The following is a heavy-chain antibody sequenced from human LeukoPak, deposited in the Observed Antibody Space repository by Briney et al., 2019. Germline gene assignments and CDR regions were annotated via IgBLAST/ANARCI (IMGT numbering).Heavy chain of an antibody. V-gene: IGHV3-23*01. CDR3: ADYYYDSSGYYPEYFQH. D-gene: IGHD3-22*01. CDR2: ISGSGGST. J-gene: IGHJ1*01. CDR1: GFTFSSYA. Sequence: GGSLRLSCTASGFTFSSYAMSWVRQAPGQGLEWVSAISGSGGSTYYADSVKGRFTISRDNSKNTLYLQMNSLRAEDTAVYYCADYYYDSSGYYPEYFQHWGQGTLVTVSS.